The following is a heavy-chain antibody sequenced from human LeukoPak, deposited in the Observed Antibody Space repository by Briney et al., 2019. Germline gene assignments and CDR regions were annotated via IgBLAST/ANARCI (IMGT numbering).Heavy chain of an antibody. CDR3: ARLGVEDY. CDR2: INPNSGGT. V-gene: IGHV1-2*02. J-gene: IGHJ4*02. CDR1: GYTFTGKY. D-gene: IGHD2-8*01. Sequence: ASVKVSCKASGYTFTGKYMYWVRQAPGRGLEWMGWINPNSGGTSYAQKFQGRVTMTRDTSISTAYMEVSRLRYDDTAVYYCARLGVEDYWGQGTLVTVSS.